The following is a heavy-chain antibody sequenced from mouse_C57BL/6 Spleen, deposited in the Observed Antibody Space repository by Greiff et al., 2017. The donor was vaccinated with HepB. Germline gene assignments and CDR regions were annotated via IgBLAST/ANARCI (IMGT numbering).Heavy chain of an antibody. J-gene: IGHJ4*01. Sequence: VKLQESGAELVRPGTSVKVSCKASGYAFTNYLIEWVKQRPGQGLEWIGVINPGSGGTNYNEKFKGKATLTADKSSSTAYMQLSSLTSEDSAVYFCARRTTNAMDYWGQGTSVTVSS. CDR3: ARRTTNAMDY. V-gene: IGHV1-54*01. CDR1: GYAFTNYL. CDR2: INPGSGGT.